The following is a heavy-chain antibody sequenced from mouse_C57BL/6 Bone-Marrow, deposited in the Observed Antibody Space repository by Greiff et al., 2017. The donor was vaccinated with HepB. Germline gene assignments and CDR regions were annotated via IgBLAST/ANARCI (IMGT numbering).Heavy chain of an antibody. CDR2: ISSGGSYT. V-gene: IGHV5-6*01. D-gene: IGHD2-1*01. J-gene: IGHJ2*01. CDR3: ARRIYYGNYVGFDY. CDR1: GFTFSSYG. Sequence: EVQRVESGGDLVKPGGSLKLSCAASGFTFSSYGMSWVRQTPDKRLEWVATISSGGSYTYYPDSVKGRFTISRDNAKNTLYLQMSSLKSEDTAMYYCARRIYYGNYVGFDYWGQGTTLTVSS.